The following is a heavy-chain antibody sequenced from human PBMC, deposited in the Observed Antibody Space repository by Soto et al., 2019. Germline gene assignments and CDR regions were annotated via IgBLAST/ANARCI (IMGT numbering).Heavy chain of an antibody. D-gene: IGHD2-2*01. Sequence: PSETLSLTCTFSGGFFSSISNHYCSWIRQPPGQGLEWMGLFCCRASTHYNPSRKSRLTVSVDTSKKQFSLKVSSVTAADTAVYYWVRLQGYCITTGCYGHYAMDVWGQGTTVTGSS. V-gene: IGHV4-39*01. CDR3: VRLQGYCITTGCYGHYAMDV. J-gene: IGHJ6*02. CDR1: GGFFSSISNHY. CDR2: FCCRAST.